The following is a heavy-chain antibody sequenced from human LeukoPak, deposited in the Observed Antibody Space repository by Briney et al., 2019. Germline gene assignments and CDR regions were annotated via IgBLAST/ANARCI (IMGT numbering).Heavy chain of an antibody. CDR1: GYTFTSYA. D-gene: IGHD1-1*01. J-gene: IGHJ4*02. CDR2: INAGHGNT. CDR3: ARGVGFAERLPEY. V-gene: IGHV1-3*01. Sequence: ASVKVSCKASGYTFTSYAIQWVRQAPGQRLEWMGLINAGHGNTKYSQNFQGRVTITRDTSASTAYMELSSLRSEDTAVYYCARGVGFAERLPEYWGQGTLLTVSS.